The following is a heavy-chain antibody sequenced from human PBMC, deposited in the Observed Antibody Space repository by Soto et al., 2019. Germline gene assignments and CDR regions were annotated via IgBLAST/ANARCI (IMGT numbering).Heavy chain of an antibody. CDR2: IYNSAST. CDR1: GGSVNSTYYN. D-gene: IGHD2-15*01. Sequence: QLQMQESGPGLVKPSETLSLSCTVSGGSVNSTYYNWGWIRQPPGKGLEWIGSIYNSASTYYNPSLKSRVTISVDTSRNQFSLNLNSVTAADTAMYYGGRMVIAATPHRDVDFWGQGTLVTVSS. J-gene: IGHJ4*02. CDR3: GRMVIAATPHRDVDF. V-gene: IGHV4-39*01.